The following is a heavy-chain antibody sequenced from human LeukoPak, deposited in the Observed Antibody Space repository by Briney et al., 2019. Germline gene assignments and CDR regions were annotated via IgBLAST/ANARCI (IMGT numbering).Heavy chain of an antibody. CDR2: ISAYNGNI. CDR1: GYTFTHHG. Sequence: ASVRVSCKASGYTFTHHGISWVRQAPGQGLEWMGWISAYNGNINYAQKLQGRVTMTTDTSTSTAYMELRSLRSDDTAVYYCGRDIWGYDFWGGYNTYYYGMDVWGQGTTVTVSS. CDR3: GRDIWGYDFWGGYNTYYYGMDV. J-gene: IGHJ6*02. D-gene: IGHD3-3*01. V-gene: IGHV1-18*01.